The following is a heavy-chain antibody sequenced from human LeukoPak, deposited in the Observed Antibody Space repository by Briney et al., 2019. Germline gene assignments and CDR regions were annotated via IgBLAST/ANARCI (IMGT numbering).Heavy chain of an antibody. CDR2: INHSGST. Sequence: SETLSLTCAVYGESFSGYYWSWIRQPPGKGLEWIGEINHSGSTNYNPSLKSRVTISVDTSKNQFSLKLSSVTAADTAVYYCARGLRNGLGYWGQGTLVTVSS. CDR3: ARGLRNGLGY. CDR1: GESFSGYY. J-gene: IGHJ4*02. D-gene: IGHD2-8*01. V-gene: IGHV4-34*01.